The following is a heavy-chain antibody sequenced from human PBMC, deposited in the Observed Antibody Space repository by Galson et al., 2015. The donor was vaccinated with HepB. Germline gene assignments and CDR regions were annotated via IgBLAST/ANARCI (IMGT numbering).Heavy chain of an antibody. Sequence: SVKVSCKASGGTFSSYAISWVRQAPGQGLEWMGGIIPIFGTANYAQKFQGRVTITADESTSTAYMELSSLRSEDTAVYYCATLLLPAATWFGPWGQGTLVTVSS. CDR3: ATLLLPAATWFGP. V-gene: IGHV1-69*13. CDR1: GGTFSSYA. CDR2: IIPIFGTA. J-gene: IGHJ5*02. D-gene: IGHD2-2*01.